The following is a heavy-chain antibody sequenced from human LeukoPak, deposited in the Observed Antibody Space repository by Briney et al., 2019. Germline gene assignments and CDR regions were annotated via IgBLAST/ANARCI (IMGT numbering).Heavy chain of an antibody. Sequence: GGSLRLSCAASGFTFNNYWIHWVRQVPGKGLEWVSAIDNDGDSTYSADSVKGRFTVSRDNSKNTLYLQMNSLRAEDAAVYYCAQQVGYCSSGNCYFTYWGQGTLVTVSS. V-gene: IGHV3-23*01. CDR3: AQQVGYCSSGNCYFTY. CDR2: IDNDGDST. CDR1: GFTFNNYW. J-gene: IGHJ1*01. D-gene: IGHD2-15*01.